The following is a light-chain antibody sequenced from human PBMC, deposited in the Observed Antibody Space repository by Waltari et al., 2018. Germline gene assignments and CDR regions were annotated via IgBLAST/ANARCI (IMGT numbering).Light chain of an antibody. V-gene: IGKV3-15*01. CDR1: QSVTTN. Sequence: EIVMTQTPATLSVSPGESATLFCRASQSVTTNLAWYVQKPGQAPRLLISGASARATGGPARCTGGGYGTEFTLTISSLQSEDFAVYYCQQYEKWPRTFGQGTKVEIK. CDR3: QQYEKWPRT. J-gene: IGKJ1*01. CDR2: GAS.